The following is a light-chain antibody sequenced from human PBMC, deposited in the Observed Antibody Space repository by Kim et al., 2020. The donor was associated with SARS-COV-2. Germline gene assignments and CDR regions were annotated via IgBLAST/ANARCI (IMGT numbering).Light chain of an antibody. V-gene: IGKV3-20*01. J-gene: IGKJ4*01. CDR1: LSLNFNY. CDR3: QQYGSSPLT. CDR2: AAS. Sequence: EIVLTQSPGTLSLSPGERATLSCRASLSLNFNYLAWYQQKPGQAPRLLIYAASNRATGIPDRVSGSGSGTDFTLTISRLEPEDFAVYYCQQYGSSPLTFGGGTKVEI.